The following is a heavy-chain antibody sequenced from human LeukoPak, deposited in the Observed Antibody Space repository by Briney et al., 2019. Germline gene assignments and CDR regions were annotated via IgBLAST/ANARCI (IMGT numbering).Heavy chain of an antibody. CDR1: GGSISSSSYY. Sequence: PSETLSLTCTVSGGSISSSSYYWGWIRQPPWKGLEWIGSIYYSGSTYYNPSLKSRVTISVDTSKNQFSLKLSSVTAADTAVYYCARQKITGTLYWGQGTLATVSS. D-gene: IGHD1-14*01. CDR2: IYYSGST. V-gene: IGHV4-39*01. J-gene: IGHJ4*02. CDR3: ARQKITGTLY.